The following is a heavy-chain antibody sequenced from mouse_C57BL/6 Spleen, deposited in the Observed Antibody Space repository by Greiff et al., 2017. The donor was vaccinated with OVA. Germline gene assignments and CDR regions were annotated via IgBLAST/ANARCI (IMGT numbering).Heavy chain of an antibody. J-gene: IGHJ2*01. V-gene: IGHV5-16*01. Sequence: EVQRVESEGGLVQPGSSMKLSCTASGFTFSDYYMAWVRQVPEKGLEWVANINYDGSSTYYLDSLKSRFIISRDNAKNILYLQMSSLKSEDTATYYCARAYYGSSYVYFDYWGQGTTLTVSS. CDR1: GFTFSDYY. CDR3: ARAYYGSSYVYFDY. D-gene: IGHD1-1*01. CDR2: INYDGSST.